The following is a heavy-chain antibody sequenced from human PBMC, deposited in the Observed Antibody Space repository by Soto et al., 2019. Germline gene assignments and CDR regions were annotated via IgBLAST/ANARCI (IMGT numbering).Heavy chain of an antibody. CDR3: ARAGRSIAVALSDS. V-gene: IGHV1-18*01. D-gene: IGHD6-19*01. CDR2: VSAYNGYT. CDR1: GFTFTSDG. Sequence: QVQLVQSGAEVKKPGASVKVSCKASGFTFTSDGFSWVRQAPGEGLEWMGWVSAYNGYTTYAQKLQGRVTMTTDTSTNTAYMELRSLRSDDTAVYYCARAGRSIAVALSDSWGQGTLVTVSS. J-gene: IGHJ4*02.